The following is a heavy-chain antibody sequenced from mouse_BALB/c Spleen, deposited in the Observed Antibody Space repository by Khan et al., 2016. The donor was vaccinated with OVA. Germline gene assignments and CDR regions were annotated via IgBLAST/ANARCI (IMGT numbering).Heavy chain of an antibody. V-gene: IGHV1S81*02. J-gene: IGHJ2*01. CDR2: IYPGDGRT. D-gene: IGHD2-10*01. Sequence: QVQLQQPGAELVKPGASVKLSCKASGYTFTNYWVHWVKQRPGQGLEWIGEIYPGDGRTNNNEKFKSKATLTVDKASSTAYMQLPSLTSEDSAVYYCVRNAYFGNYFDDWGQGTTLTVSS. CDR3: VRNAYFGNYFDD. CDR1: GYTFTNYW.